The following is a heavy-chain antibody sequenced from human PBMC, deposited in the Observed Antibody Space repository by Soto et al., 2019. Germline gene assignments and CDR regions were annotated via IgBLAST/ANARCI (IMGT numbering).Heavy chain of an antibody. Sequence: QVRLQQWGAGLLKPSETLALTCAVHGGSFRGYYWSWIRQPPGKGLEWIGEINHSGGTNYNPSLKSRVSISVDAAKNQFSLPLTSVTAADTAVYYCARLWSSNEGSSWGQGTLVAVSS. J-gene: IGHJ4*02. CDR1: GGSFRGYY. V-gene: IGHV4-34*01. D-gene: IGHD3-10*01. CDR3: ARLWSSNEGSS. CDR2: INHSGGT.